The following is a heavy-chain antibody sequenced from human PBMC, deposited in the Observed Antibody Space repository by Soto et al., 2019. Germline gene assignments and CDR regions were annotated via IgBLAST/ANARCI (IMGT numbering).Heavy chain of an antibody. CDR1: GFTFSSYA. Sequence: EVQLLESGGGLVQPGGSLRLSCAASGFTFSSYAMSWVRQAPGKGLEWVSAISGSGGSTYYADSAKGRFTISRDNSKNTLYLQMNSLRAEDTAVYYCAKGGRVSVAGTADFDYWGQGTLVTVSS. V-gene: IGHV3-23*01. CDR2: ISGSGGST. D-gene: IGHD6-19*01. CDR3: AKGGRVSVAGTADFDY. J-gene: IGHJ4*02.